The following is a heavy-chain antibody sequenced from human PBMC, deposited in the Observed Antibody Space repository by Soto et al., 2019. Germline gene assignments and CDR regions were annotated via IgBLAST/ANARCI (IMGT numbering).Heavy chain of an antibody. D-gene: IGHD4-4*01. V-gene: IGHV1-3*01. CDR3: ASSYSNYALIDYYYYGMDV. J-gene: IGHJ6*02. Sequence: QAQLVQSGAEVKKPGASVKVSCKASGYTFTSYAMHWVRQAPGQRLEWMGWINAGNGNTKYSQKFQGRVTITRDTSASTADMELSSLRSEDTAVYYCASSYSNYALIDYYYYGMDVWGQGTTVTVSS. CDR1: GYTFTSYA. CDR2: INAGNGNT.